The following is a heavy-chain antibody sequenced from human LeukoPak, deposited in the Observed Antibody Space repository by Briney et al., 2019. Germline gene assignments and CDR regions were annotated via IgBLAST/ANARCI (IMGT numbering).Heavy chain of an antibody. V-gene: IGHV3-23*01. D-gene: IGHD6-13*01. J-gene: IGHJ5*02. CDR1: GFTFSSYA. CDR2: ISGSGGST. CDR3: AREVWVAAAENWFDP. Sequence: GGSLRLSCAASGFTFSSYAMSWVRQAPGKGLEWVSAISGSGGSTYYADSVKGRFTISRDNAKNSLYLQMNSLRAEDTAVYYCAREVWVAAAENWFDPWGQGTLVTVSS.